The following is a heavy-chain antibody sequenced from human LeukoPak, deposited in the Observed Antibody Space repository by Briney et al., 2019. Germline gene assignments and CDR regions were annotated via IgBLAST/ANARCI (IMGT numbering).Heavy chain of an antibody. D-gene: IGHD1-26*01. CDR1: GYTFTDFH. CDR2: INPHSGGT. CDR3: ARDLRELLGN. J-gene: IGHJ4*03. V-gene: IGHV1-2*06. Sequence: ASVTVTCKASGYTFTDFHLYWVRLAPGQGLEWMGRINPHSGGTDSAQKFQGRLTMTRDTSISTAYLELSGLKSDDTAVYYCARDLRELLGNWGQGTLVTVSS.